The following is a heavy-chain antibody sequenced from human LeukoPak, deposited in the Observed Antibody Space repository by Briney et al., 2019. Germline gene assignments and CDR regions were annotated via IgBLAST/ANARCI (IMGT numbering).Heavy chain of an antibody. D-gene: IGHD1-26*01. CDR3: GPKARSGSYYGHGRFWDYFDY. V-gene: IGHV5-51*01. Sequence: GESLKISCKGSGYSFTSYWIGWVRQMPGKGLEWMGIIYPGDSDTRYSPSFQGQVTISADKSISTAYLQWSSLKASDTAMYYCGPKARSGSYYGHGRFWDYFDYGAREPRVPVP. CDR1: GYSFTSYW. CDR2: IYPGDSDT. J-gene: IGHJ4*02.